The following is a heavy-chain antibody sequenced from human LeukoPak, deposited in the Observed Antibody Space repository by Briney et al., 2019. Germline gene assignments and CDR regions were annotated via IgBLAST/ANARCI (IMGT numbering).Heavy chain of an antibody. CDR3: ASMVRGAN. D-gene: IGHD3-10*01. Sequence: SETLSLTCAVYGGSFSGYYRSWIRQPPGKGLEWIGEINHSGSTNYNPSLKSRVTISVDTSKNQFSLKLSSVTAADTAVYYCASMVRGANWGQGTLVTVSS. CDR2: INHSGST. V-gene: IGHV4-34*01. J-gene: IGHJ4*02. CDR1: GGSFSGYY.